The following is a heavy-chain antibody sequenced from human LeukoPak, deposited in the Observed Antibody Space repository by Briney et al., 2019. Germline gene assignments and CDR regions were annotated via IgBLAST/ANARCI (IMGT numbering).Heavy chain of an antibody. CDR3: ARRGVRGVIITANWFDP. J-gene: IGHJ5*02. D-gene: IGHD3-10*01. Sequence: ASVKASCKASGYTFTGYYMHWVRQAPGQGLEWMGWINPNSGGTNYAQKFQGRVTITRDTSISTAYMELSRLRSDDTAVYYCARRGVRGVIITANWFDPWGQGTLVTVSS. V-gene: IGHV1-2*02. CDR2: INPNSGGT. CDR1: GYTFTGYY.